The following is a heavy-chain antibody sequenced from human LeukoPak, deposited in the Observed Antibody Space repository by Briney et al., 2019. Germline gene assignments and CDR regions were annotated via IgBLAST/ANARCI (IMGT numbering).Heavy chain of an antibody. CDR3: ARVGAVDTAMVTSSSLDY. V-gene: IGHV1-69*13. CDR2: IIPIFGTA. CDR1: GGTFSSYA. D-gene: IGHD5-18*01. Sequence: GASVEVSCKASGGTFSSYAISWVRQAPGQGLEWMGGIIPIFGTANYAQKFQGRVTITADESTSTAYMELSSLRSEDTAVYYCARVGAVDTAMVTSSSLDYWGQGTLVTVSS. J-gene: IGHJ4*02.